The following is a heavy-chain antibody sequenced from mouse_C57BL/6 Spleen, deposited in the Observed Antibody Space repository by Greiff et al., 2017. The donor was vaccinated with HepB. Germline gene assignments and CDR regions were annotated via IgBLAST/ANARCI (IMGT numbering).Heavy chain of an antibody. Sequence: EVKLVESGPGLVKPSQSLSLTCSITGYSITSGYYWNWIRQFPGNKLEWMGYISYDGSNNYNPSLKNRISITRETSKNQLFLKLNSVTTEDTATYYCARERDYYGSSYDAMDYWGQGTSVTVSS. CDR3: ARERDYYGSSYDAMDY. D-gene: IGHD1-1*01. J-gene: IGHJ4*01. CDR2: ISYDGSN. V-gene: IGHV3-6*01. CDR1: GYSITSGYY.